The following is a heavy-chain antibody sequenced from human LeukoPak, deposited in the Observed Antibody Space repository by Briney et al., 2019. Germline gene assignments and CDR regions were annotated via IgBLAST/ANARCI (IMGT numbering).Heavy chain of an antibody. CDR3: AREGVAAAVIGYYYGMDV. V-gene: IGHV3-30*04. Sequence: GGSLRLSCAASGFTFSSYAMHWVRQAPGKGLEWVAVISYDGSNKYYADSVKGRFTISRDNSKNTLHLQMNSLRAEDTAVYYCAREGVAAAVIGYYYGMDVWGQGTTVTVSS. J-gene: IGHJ6*02. D-gene: IGHD6-13*01. CDR1: GFTFSSYA. CDR2: ISYDGSNK.